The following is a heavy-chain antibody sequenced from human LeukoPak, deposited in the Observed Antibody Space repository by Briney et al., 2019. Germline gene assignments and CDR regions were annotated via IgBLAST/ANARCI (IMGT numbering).Heavy chain of an antibody. J-gene: IGHJ3*02. CDR1: GFTFNNYA. V-gene: IGHV3-23*01. Sequence: GGSLRLSCAASGFTFNNYAMNWVRQAPGKGLEWVSRISGSGGSTYYADSVKGRFTISRDNSNNTLYLQMNSLRAEATAVYYCAKPARTDAFDIWGQGTMVTVSS. CDR2: ISGSGGST. D-gene: IGHD1-14*01. CDR3: AKPARTDAFDI.